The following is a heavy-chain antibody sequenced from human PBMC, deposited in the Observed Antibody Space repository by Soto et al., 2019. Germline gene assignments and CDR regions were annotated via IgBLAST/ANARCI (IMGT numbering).Heavy chain of an antibody. CDR3: AREGDAKWLDS. J-gene: IGHJ5*01. V-gene: IGHV3-72*01. D-gene: IGHD5-12*01. CDR2: LQDSSQNYAT. CDR1: GFSVSAWY. Sequence: EVQLVESGGGLVQPGGSARLSCAASGFSVSAWYMDWVRQAPGKGLEWVARLQDSSQNYATEYAPSVKGRFTVSRNASQNSMNLQNISLKIEDTAVYYCAREGDAKWLDSWSHGTLVTVS.